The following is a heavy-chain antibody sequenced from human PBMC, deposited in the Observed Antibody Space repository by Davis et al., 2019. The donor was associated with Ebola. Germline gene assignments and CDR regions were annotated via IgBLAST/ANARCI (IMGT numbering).Heavy chain of an antibody. Sequence: PGGSLRLSCAASGFTFSNYAMSWVRQAPGGGLEWVSGISASGADIKYADSVRGRFSISRDDSKNTLYLQMDSLRVEDTAVFYCAEGGTNNFLGANWGQGTLVTVSS. CDR2: ISASGADI. CDR1: GFTFSNYA. CDR3: AEGGTNNFLGAN. J-gene: IGHJ4*02. V-gene: IGHV3-23*01. D-gene: IGHD2-8*01.